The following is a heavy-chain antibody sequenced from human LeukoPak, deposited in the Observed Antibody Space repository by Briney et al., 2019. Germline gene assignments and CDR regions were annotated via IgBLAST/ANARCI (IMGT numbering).Heavy chain of an antibody. CDR1: GGSISSYY. CDR3: ARAGWFDP. CDR2: IYHSGST. Sequence: SETLSLTCTVSGGSISSYYWSWIRQPPGKGLEWIGSIYHSGSTYYNPSLKSRVTISVDTSKNQFSLKLSSVTAADTPVYYCARAGWFDPWGQGTLVTVSS. V-gene: IGHV4-38-2*02. J-gene: IGHJ5*02.